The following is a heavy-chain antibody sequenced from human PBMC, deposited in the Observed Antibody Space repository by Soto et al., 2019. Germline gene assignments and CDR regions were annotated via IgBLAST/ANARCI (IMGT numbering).Heavy chain of an antibody. Sequence: QVQLVQSGPEVKKPGSSVKVSCKASGGTFSSYAISWLRQAPGQGLEWMGGIIPMLGTANYAQNFQGRVTTTADQSTRPAYLELSSLRSEAPAVCYSARTNVVVVARINKPYHMLSAMDVWGQGTTVTVFS. D-gene: IGHD2-21*01. CDR2: IIPMLGTA. V-gene: IGHV1-69*01. CDR1: GGTFSSYA. CDR3: ARTNVVVVARINKPYHMLSAMDV. J-gene: IGHJ6*02.